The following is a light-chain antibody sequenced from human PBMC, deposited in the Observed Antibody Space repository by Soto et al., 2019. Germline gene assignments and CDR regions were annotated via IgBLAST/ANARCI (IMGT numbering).Light chain of an antibody. J-gene: IGKJ1*01. Sequence: EIVLTQSPATLSLSPGERATLSCRASQSVSSYLALYQQKPGQAPRLLIYDAFNRATGIPARFSGSGSGTDFTLTIISLEPEDFAVYYCQQRSNWPPWTFGQGTKVEIK. CDR1: QSVSSY. CDR3: QQRSNWPPWT. CDR2: DAF. V-gene: IGKV3-11*01.